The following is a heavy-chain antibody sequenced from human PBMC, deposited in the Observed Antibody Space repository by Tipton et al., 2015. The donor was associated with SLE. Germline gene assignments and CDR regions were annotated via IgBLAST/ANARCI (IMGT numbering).Heavy chain of an antibody. Sequence: SLRLSCAASGFTFSSYSMNWVRQAPGKGLEWVSSISSSSSYIYYADSVKGRFTISRDNAKNSLYLQMNSLRAEDTAVYYCARRAYDSSGYYYVHAFDIWGQGTMVTVSS. J-gene: IGHJ3*02. D-gene: IGHD3-22*01. CDR3: ARRAYDSSGYYYVHAFDI. CDR1: GFTFSSYS. V-gene: IGHV3-21*01. CDR2: ISSSSSYI.